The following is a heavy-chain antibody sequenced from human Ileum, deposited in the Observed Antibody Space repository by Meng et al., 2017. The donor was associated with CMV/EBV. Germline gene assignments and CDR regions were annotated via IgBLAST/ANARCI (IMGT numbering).Heavy chain of an antibody. CDR1: GFTFSSYE. CDR2: ISGSGGST. CDR3: AKCPGYCSSTSCRYYYYYGMDV. Sequence: GESLKISCAASGFTFSSYEMNWVRQAPGKGLEWVSAISGSGGSTYYADSVKGRFTISRDNSKNTLYLQMNSLSAEDTAVYYCAKCPGYCSSTSCRYYYYYGMDVWGQGTTVTVSS. J-gene: IGHJ6*02. V-gene: IGHV3-23*01. D-gene: IGHD2-2*01.